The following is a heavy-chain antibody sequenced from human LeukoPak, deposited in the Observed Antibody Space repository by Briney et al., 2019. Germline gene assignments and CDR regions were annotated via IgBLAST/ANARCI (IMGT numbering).Heavy chain of an antibody. Sequence: ASVKVSCKASGGTFSSYAISWVRQAPGQGLEWMGGIIPIFGTANYAQKFQGRVTITRTTSISTAYMELSNLKSEDTAVYYFARGAVSLLAEAFDPWGQGTLVTVSS. J-gene: IGHJ5*02. D-gene: IGHD2-15*01. CDR3: ARGAVSLLAEAFDP. CDR2: IIPIFGTA. CDR1: GGTFSSYA. V-gene: IGHV1-69*05.